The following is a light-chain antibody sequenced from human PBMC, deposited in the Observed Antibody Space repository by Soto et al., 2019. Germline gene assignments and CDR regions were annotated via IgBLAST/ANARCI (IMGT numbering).Light chain of an antibody. CDR2: GAS. CDR1: QSGSSSY. J-gene: IGKJ1*01. V-gene: IGKV3-20*01. CDR3: QQYGSSPTT. Sequence: EIVLTQSPGTLSLSPGERATLSCRASQSGSSSYLAWYQQKPGQAPRLLIYGASSRATGIPDRFSGSGSGTDFTLTISRPEPEDFAVYYCQQYGSSPTTFGQGTKVEIK.